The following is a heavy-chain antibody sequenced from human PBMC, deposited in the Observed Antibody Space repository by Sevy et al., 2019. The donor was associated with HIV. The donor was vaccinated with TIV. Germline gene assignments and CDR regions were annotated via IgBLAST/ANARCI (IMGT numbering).Heavy chain of an antibody. V-gene: IGHV3-21*01. Sequence: GGSLRLSCAASGFTFSSYSMNWVRQAPGKGLEWVSSISSSSSYIYYADSVKGRFTISRDNAKNSLYLRMNSLRAEDTAVYYCARVNDYGGNPDYWGQGTLVTVSS. CDR1: GFTFSSYS. CDR3: ARVNDYGGNPDY. D-gene: IGHD4-17*01. J-gene: IGHJ4*02. CDR2: ISSSSSYI.